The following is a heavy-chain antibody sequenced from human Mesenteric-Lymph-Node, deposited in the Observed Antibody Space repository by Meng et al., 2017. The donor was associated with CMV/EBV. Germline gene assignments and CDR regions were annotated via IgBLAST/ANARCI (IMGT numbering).Heavy chain of an antibody. Sequence: SETLSLTCTVSGYSISSGYYWGWIRQPPGKGLEWIGTMSHSGNTYYYTPSLKSRVTISIDTSLNQFSLKLKSVTAADTAIYYCARAYCVPNGCYTIDYWGQGTLVTVSS. D-gene: IGHD2-2*02. CDR1: GYSISSGYY. CDR2: MSHSGNTY. CDR3: ARAYCVPNGCYTIDY. J-gene: IGHJ4*02. V-gene: IGHV4-38-2*02.